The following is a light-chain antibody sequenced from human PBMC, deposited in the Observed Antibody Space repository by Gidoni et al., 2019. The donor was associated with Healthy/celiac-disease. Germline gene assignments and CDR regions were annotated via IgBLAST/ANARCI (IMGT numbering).Light chain of an antibody. CDR1: QSISSW. CDR2: DTS. CDR3: QQYNSYPLT. Sequence: DSQMTQSPSTLSASVGDRVNITCRASQSISSWLAWYQQKPGKAPKLLIYDTSSLASEVPSRFSGSGSGTEFTLTNSSLQPDDFATYYCQQYNSYPLTFGGGTKVEIK. J-gene: IGKJ4*01. V-gene: IGKV1-5*01.